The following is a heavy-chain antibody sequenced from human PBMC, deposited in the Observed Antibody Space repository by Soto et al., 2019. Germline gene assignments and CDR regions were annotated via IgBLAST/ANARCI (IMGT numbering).Heavy chain of an antibody. V-gene: IGHV3-74*01. Sequence: EVQLVESGGGLVQLGGSLRLSCEASGFTFRTYWMHWVRQAPGKGLVWVSRIKSDGSGTYYADSVEGRFTISRDNAQNAMYLQMNRLRAEDTAVYYCVRGDGDYHDGNGYLGRQWGQGTLVTVSS. CDR3: VRGDGDYHDGNGYLGRQ. J-gene: IGHJ4*02. CDR1: GFTFRTYW. CDR2: IKSDGSGT. D-gene: IGHD3-22*01.